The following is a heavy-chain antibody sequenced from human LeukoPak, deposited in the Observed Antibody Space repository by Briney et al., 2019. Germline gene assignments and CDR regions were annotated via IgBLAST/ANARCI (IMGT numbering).Heavy chain of an antibody. J-gene: IGHJ3*02. V-gene: IGHV1-2*04. CDR3: ARSAVTYDAFDI. D-gene: IGHD4-17*01. Sequence: ASVKVSCKTSEYTFTDYYIHWVRQAPGQGLEWMGWIKPNSGGINAAQKFQDCITMTRDTSINTVYIELSRLRSDDTAVYYCARSAVTYDAFDIWGQGTMVTVSS. CDR2: IKPNSGGI. CDR1: EYTFTDYY.